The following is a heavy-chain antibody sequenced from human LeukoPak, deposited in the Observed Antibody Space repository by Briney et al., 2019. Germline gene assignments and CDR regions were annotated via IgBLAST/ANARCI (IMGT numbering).Heavy chain of an antibody. V-gene: IGHV4-34*01. CDR3: ARGPRSTVPAAIIPLGYFDL. CDR2: INHSGST. D-gene: IGHD2-2*01. CDR1: GGSFSGYY. Sequence: SETLSLTCAAYGGSFSGYYWSWIRQPPGKGLEWIGEINHSGSTNYNPSLKSRVTISVDTSKNQFSLKLSSVTAADTAVYYCARGPRSTVPAAIIPLGYFDLWGRGTLVTVSS. J-gene: IGHJ2*01.